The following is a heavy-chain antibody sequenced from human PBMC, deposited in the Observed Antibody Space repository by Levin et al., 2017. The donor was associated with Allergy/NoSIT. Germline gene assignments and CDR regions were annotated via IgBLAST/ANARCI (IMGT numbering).Heavy chain of an antibody. D-gene: IGHD1-1*01. J-gene: IGHJ4*02. CDR3: AREYNWNDGGGFDH. CDR2: INPNSGGT. V-gene: IGHV1-2*02. Sequence: ASVKVSCKASGYTFTGYYMHWVRQAPGQGLEWMGWINPNSGGTDYAQKFQGRVTMTRDTSISTAYMELSRLRSDDTAVFYCAREYNWNDGGGFDHWGQGTLVTVSS. CDR1: GYTFTGYY.